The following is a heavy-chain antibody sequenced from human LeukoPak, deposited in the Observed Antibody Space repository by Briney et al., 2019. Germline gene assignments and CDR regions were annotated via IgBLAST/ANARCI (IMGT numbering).Heavy chain of an antibody. CDR3: ARDRAPVATIEAGFFDS. CDR1: GFTFSSYS. CDR2: ISSSSSTI. Sequence: GGSLRLSCAASGFTFSSYSMNWVRQAPGKGLEWVSYISSSSSTIYYADSVKGRFTISRDNAKNSLYLQMNSLRAEDTAVYYCARDRAPVATIEAGFFDSWGQGTLVTVSS. V-gene: IGHV3-48*01. J-gene: IGHJ4*02. D-gene: IGHD5-24*01.